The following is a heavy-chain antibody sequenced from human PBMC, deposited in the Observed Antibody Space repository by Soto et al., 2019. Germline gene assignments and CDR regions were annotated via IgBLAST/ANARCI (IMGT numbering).Heavy chain of an antibody. D-gene: IGHD2-15*01. CDR1: GFTFSSYG. Sequence: GGSLRLSCAASGFTFSSYGMHWVRQAPGKGLEWVAVISYDGSNKYYADSVKGRFTISRDNSKNTLYLQMNSLRAEDTAVYYCAKDRSDVAVVVAATFDYWGQGTLVTVSS. CDR3: AKDRSDVAVVVAATFDY. J-gene: IGHJ4*02. V-gene: IGHV3-30*18. CDR2: ISYDGSNK.